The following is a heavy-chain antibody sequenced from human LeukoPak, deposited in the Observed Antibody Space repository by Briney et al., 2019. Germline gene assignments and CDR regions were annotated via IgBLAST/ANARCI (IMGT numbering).Heavy chain of an antibody. CDR3: AKDPTSGYDYPLFDY. CDR2: ISGSGTSI. Sequence: PGGSLRLSCAASGFTFSNFAVVWVRQAPGKGLEWVCAISGSGTSIYYADSVRGRFTISRDNSKNTLYLQMNSLRAEDTAVYYCAKDPTSGYDYPLFDYWGQGTLVTVSS. V-gene: IGHV3-23*01. D-gene: IGHD5-12*01. J-gene: IGHJ4*02. CDR1: GFTFSNFA.